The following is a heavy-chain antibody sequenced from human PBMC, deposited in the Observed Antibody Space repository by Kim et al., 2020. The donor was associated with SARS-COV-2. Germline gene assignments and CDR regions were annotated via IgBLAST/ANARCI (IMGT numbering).Heavy chain of an antibody. Sequence: ASVKVSCKVSGYTLTELSMHWVRQAPGKGLEWMGGFDPEDGETIYAQKFQGRFTMTEDTSTDTAYMELSSLRSEDTAVYYCATAIAVAGTTIYYYYGRDVWGQGTTVTVSS. CDR3: ATAIAVAGTTIYYYYGRDV. D-gene: IGHD6-19*01. CDR2: FDPEDGET. CDR1: GYTLTELS. J-gene: IGHJ6*02. V-gene: IGHV1-24*01.